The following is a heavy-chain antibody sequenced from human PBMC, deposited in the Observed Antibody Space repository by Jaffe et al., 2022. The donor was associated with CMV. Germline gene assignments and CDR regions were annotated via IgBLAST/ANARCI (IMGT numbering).Heavy chain of an antibody. CDR2: IYYSGST. D-gene: IGHD3-22*01. V-gene: IGHV4-39*01. J-gene: IGHJ4*02. CDR1: GGSISSSSYY. Sequence: QLQLQESGPGLVKPSETLSLTCTVSGGSISSSSYYWGWIRQPPGKGLEWIGSIYYSGSTYYNPSLKSRVTISVDTSKNQFSLKLSSVTAADTAVYYCARTEIPYNYENYFDYWGQGTLVTVSS. CDR3: ARTEIPYNYENYFDY.